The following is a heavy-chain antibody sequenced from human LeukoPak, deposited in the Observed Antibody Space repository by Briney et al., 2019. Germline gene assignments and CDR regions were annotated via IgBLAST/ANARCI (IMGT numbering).Heavy chain of an antibody. CDR3: DRDHSGLGY. Sequence: GGSLRLSCEASGFSFRTYRMHWVRQAPGKGLMWVSSIDSGGTTTPYADSVKGRFAISRDNAKNTLYLQMSSLGAEDTAVYYCDRDHSGLGYWGRGTLVTVSS. CDR2: IDSGGTTT. V-gene: IGHV3-74*01. CDR1: GFSFRTYR. D-gene: IGHD3-10*01. J-gene: IGHJ4*02.